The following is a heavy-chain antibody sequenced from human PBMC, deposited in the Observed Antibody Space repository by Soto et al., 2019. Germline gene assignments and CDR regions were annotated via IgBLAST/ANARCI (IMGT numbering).Heavy chain of an antibody. CDR1: GFTFDDYA. Sequence: EVQLVESGGGLVQPGRSLRLSCAASGFTFDDYAMHWVRQAPGKGLEWVSGISWNSGSIGYADSVKGRFTISRDNAKNYRYMQMNSPTAEDTAVYYCAKDIAPPTVTTTDAGFQHCGQGTLVTVSS. CDR3: AKDIAPPTVTTTDAGFQH. CDR2: ISWNSGSI. J-gene: IGHJ1*01. V-gene: IGHV3-9*01. D-gene: IGHD4-17*01.